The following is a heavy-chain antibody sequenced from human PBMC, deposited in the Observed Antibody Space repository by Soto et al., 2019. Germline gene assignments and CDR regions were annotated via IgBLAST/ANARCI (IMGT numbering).Heavy chain of an antibody. CDR1: GFTFSSYA. V-gene: IGHV3-23*01. J-gene: IGHJ4*02. D-gene: IGHD6-13*01. Sequence: PGGSLRLSCAASGFTFSSYAMSWVRQAPGKGLEWVSAISGSGGSTYYADSVKGRFTISRDNSKNTLYLQMNSLRAEDTAVYYCAKDQYSSSWYHGGDFDYWGQGTLVTVSS. CDR2: ISGSGGST. CDR3: AKDQYSSSWYHGGDFDY.